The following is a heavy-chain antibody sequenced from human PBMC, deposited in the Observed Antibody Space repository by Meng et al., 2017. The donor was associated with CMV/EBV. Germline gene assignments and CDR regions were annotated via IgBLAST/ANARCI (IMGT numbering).Heavy chain of an antibody. Sequence: SVKVSCKASGFTFTSSAVQWVRQARGQRLEWIGWIVVGSGNTNYAQKFQERVTITRDMSTSTAYMELSRLRSDDTAVYYCARGYCSSTSCRTGVWFDPWGQGTLVTVSS. J-gene: IGHJ5*02. CDR2: IVVGSGNT. CDR1: GFTFTSSA. D-gene: IGHD2-2*01. V-gene: IGHV1-58*01. CDR3: ARGYCSSTSCRTGVWFDP.